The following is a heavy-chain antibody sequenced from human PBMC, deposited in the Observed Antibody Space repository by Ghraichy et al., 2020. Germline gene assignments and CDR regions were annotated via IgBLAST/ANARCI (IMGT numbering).Heavy chain of an antibody. V-gene: IGHV4-39*01. J-gene: IGHJ4*02. CDR1: GGSISSSSYY. CDR2: IYYSGST. CDR3: ARLGIAVVNFDY. Sequence: SETLSLTCTVSGGSISSSSYYWGWFRQPPGKGLEWIGSIYYSGSTYYNPSLKSRVTISVDTSKNQFSLKLSSVTAADTAVYYCARLGIAVVNFDYWGQGTLVTVSS. D-gene: IGHD3-22*01.